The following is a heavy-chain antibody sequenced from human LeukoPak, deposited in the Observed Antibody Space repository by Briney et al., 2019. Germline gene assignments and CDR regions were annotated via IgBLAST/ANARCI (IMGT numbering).Heavy chain of an antibody. V-gene: IGHV1-69*05. D-gene: IGHD3-22*01. Sequence: SVKVSCEASGGTFSSYAVSWVRQAPGQGLEWMGRIIPIFGTANYAQKFQGRVTITTDESTSTAYMELSSLRSEDTAVYYCARERGGSGYCDIWGQGTMVTVSS. CDR2: IIPIFGTA. CDR1: GGTFSSYA. J-gene: IGHJ3*02. CDR3: ARERGGSGYCDI.